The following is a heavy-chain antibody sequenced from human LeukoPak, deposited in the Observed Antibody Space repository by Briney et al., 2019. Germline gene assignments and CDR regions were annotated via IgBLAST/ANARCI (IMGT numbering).Heavy chain of an antibody. CDR1: GFTFSNYG. D-gene: IGHD3-22*01. J-gene: IGHJ4*02. CDR2: IWYDGNYK. Sequence: GGSLRLSCAASGFTFSNYGMHWVRQAPGKGLEWVAGIWYDGNYKYYADSVKGRFTISRHNSKNTLFLQMDSLRAEDTAVYYCARNYYDSSGYQEATFNYWGQGTLVTVSS. CDR3: ARNYYDSSGYQEATFNY. V-gene: IGHV3-33*01.